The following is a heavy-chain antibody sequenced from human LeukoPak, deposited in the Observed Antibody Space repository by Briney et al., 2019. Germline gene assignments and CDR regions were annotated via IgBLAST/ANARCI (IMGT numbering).Heavy chain of an antibody. V-gene: IGHV4-30-2*03. D-gene: IGHD4-17*01. CDR1: GGSISSGGYS. Sequence: PSETLSLTCAVSGGSISSGGYSWSWIRQPPGKGLEWIGSIYHSGSTYYNPSLKSRVTIPVDTSKNQFSLKLSSVTAADTAVYYCARIDYGDYNYYYYYMDVWGKGTTVTVSS. CDR2: IYHSGST. CDR3: ARIDYGDYNYYYYYMDV. J-gene: IGHJ6*03.